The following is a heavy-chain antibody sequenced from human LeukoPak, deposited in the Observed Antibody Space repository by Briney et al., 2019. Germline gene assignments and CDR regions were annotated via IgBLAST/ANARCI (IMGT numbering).Heavy chain of an antibody. J-gene: IGHJ5*02. CDR3: AREPSTYYYGSGSRPGENWFDP. V-gene: IGHV1-69*06. Sequence: SVKVSCKASGGTFSSYAISWVRQAPVQGLEWMGGIVPIFGTANYAQKFQGRVTITADKSTSTAYMELSSLRSEDTAVYYCAREPSTYYYGSGSRPGENWFDPWGQGTLVTVSS. D-gene: IGHD3-10*01. CDR2: IVPIFGTA. CDR1: GGTFSSYA.